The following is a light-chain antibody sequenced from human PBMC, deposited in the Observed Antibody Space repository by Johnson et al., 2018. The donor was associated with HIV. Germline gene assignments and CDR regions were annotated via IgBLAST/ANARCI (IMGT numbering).Light chain of an antibody. CDR2: DNN. V-gene: IGLV1-51*01. J-gene: IGLJ1*01. Sequence: QSVLTQSPSVSAAPGQKVTISCSGSSSNIGRNYVSWYQQLPGTAPKLLIFDNNKRPSGIPDRFSASKSGTSATLGITGLPTGDEADYYCGTWDSSLSALYVFGTGTQVTVL. CDR1: SSNIGRNY. CDR3: GTWDSSLSALYV.